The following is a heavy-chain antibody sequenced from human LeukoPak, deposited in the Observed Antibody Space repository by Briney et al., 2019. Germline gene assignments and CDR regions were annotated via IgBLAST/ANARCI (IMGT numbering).Heavy chain of an antibody. V-gene: IGHV3-11*04. CDR1: GFTFSDYY. D-gene: IGHD3-10*01. J-gene: IGHJ4*02. CDR2: ISSSGNII. CDR3: ARGYFPIQHYGSGSYFDY. Sequence: GGSLRLSCAASGFTFSDYYMSWIRQAPGKGLEWVSYISSSGNIIYYADSVKGRFTISRDNAKNSLYLQMNSLRAEDTAVYYCARGYFPIQHYGSGSYFDYWGQGTLVTVSS.